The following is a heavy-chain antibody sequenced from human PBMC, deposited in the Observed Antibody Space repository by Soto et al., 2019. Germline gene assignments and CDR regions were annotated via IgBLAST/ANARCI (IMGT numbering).Heavy chain of an antibody. CDR2: IYHSGST. CDR1: GYSISSGYY. D-gene: IGHD3-3*01. J-gene: IGHJ4*02. Sequence: SETLSLTCAVSGYSISSGYYWGWIRQPPGKGLEWIGSIYHSGSTYYNPSLKSRVTISVDTSKNQFSLKLSSVTAADTAVYYCARDRGNFGVVIGYFDYWGQGTLVTVSS. CDR3: ARDRGNFGVVIGYFDY. V-gene: IGHV4-38-2*02.